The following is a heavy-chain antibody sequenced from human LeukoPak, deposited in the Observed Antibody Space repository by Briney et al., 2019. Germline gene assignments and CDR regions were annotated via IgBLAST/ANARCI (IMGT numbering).Heavy chain of an antibody. CDR3: ARVQAYGGKGYFDY. CDR1: GGSISSYY. CDR2: IYYSGST. D-gene: IGHD4-23*01. V-gene: IGHV4-59*01. Sequence: TSETLSLICTVSGGSISSYYWSWIRQPPGKGLEWIGYIYYSGSTNYNPSLKSRVTISVDTSKNQFSLKLSSVTAADTAVYYCARVQAYGGKGYFDYWGQGTLVTVSS. J-gene: IGHJ4*02.